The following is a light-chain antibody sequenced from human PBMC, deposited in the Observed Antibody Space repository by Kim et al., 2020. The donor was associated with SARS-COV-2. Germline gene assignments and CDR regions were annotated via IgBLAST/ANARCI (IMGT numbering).Light chain of an antibody. CDR2: DAS. CDR1: QGISSY. V-gene: IGKV3-11*01. J-gene: IGKJ4*01. CDR3: QQRTSWPTVT. Sequence: EIVLTQSPAPLSLSPGERATLSCRASQGISSYLAWYQQKPGQAPRLLIYDASNRATGIPARFSGSGSGTDFTLTISSLEPEDFAVYYCQQRTSWPTVTFGGGTKVEIK.